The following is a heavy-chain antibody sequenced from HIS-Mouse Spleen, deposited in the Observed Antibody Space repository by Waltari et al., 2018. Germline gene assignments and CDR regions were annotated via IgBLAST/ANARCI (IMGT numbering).Heavy chain of an antibody. V-gene: IGHV4-39*07. J-gene: IGHJ2*01. CDR2: IYYSGCT. D-gene: IGHD6-13*01. Sequence: QLQLQESGPGLVKPSETLSLTCTVSGGSISSSSYYWGWLRQPPGKGLEWIGSIYYSGCTYYIPALKRRGTISVDTSRNQFSLKLSSVTAADTAVYYCAREIPYSSSWYDWYFDLWGRGTLVTVSS. CDR1: GGSISSSSYY. CDR3: AREIPYSSSWYDWYFDL.